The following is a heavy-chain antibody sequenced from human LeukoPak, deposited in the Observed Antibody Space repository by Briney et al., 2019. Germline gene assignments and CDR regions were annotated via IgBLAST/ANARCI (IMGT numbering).Heavy chain of an antibody. V-gene: IGHV2-5*02. CDR1: GFSLSTRGVG. CDR3: AHQSRYGDFDY. D-gene: IGHD4-17*01. Sequence: KQSGPTLVKPTQTLTLTCTFSGFSLSTRGVGVGWIRQPPGKALEWLALIYWDDDNRYSPSLKNRITITKDTSKNQVVLTLTNMDPVDTATYYCAHQSRYGDFDYWGQGALVTVSS. J-gene: IGHJ4*02. CDR2: IYWDDDN.